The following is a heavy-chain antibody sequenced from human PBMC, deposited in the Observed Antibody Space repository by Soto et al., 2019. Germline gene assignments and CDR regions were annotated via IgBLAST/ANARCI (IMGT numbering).Heavy chain of an antibody. Sequence: EVQLLESGGDLVQPGGSLRLSCAASGFTFTSYAMSWIRQAPGKGLEWVSAITGGDDNTYYADSVKGRFTISRDNSKNTLYLQMNSLRAEDTAFYYCTQDGGSRDWLTVNWGQGTLVTVSS. J-gene: IGHJ4*02. D-gene: IGHD3-9*01. CDR2: ITGGDDNT. CDR1: GFTFTSYA. CDR3: TQDGGSRDWLTVN. V-gene: IGHV3-23*01.